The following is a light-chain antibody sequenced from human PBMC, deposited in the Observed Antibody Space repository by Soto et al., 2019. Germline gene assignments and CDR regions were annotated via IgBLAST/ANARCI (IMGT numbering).Light chain of an antibody. CDR2: DVN. CDR3: TSYTTSNTLA. J-gene: IGLJ2*01. V-gene: IGLV2-14*01. Sequence: QSALTQPAPMSGSPGQSITISCTGTSRDIGTSPYVSWYQQYPGKAPKCMIYDVNNRPSGVSYRFSGSKSGYTASLTISGLQAEDEAVYYCTSYTTSNTLALGGGTELTVL. CDR1: SRDIGTSPY.